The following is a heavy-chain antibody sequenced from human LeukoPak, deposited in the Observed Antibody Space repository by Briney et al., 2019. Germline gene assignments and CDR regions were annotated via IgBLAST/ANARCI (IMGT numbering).Heavy chain of an antibody. CDR1: GGSISSSSYY. D-gene: IGHD3-3*01. CDR2: IYYSGST. V-gene: IGHV4-39*01. Sequence: SETLSLTCTVSGGSISSSSYYWGWIRQPPGKGLEWIGSIYYSGSTYYNPSLKSRVTISVDTSKNQFSLKLSSVTAADTAVYYCARRLNWDFWSGYYDYWGQGTLVTVSS. CDR3: ARRLNWDFWSGYYDY. J-gene: IGHJ4*02.